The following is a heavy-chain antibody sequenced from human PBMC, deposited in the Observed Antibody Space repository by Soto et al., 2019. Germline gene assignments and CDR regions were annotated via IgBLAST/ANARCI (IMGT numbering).Heavy chain of an antibody. CDR2: ISGSGGST. CDR1: GFTFSSYA. J-gene: IGHJ4*02. V-gene: IGHV3-23*01. Sequence: PGGSLRLSCAASGFTFSSYAMSWVRQAPGKGLECVSAISGSGGSTYYADSVKGRFTISRDNSKNTLYLQMNSLRAEDTAVYYCAKGSIAVAGTVQDLYYFDYWGQGTLVTVSS. D-gene: IGHD6-19*01. CDR3: AKGSIAVAGTVQDLYYFDY.